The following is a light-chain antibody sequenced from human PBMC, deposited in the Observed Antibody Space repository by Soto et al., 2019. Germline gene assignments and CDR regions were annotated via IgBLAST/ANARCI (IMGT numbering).Light chain of an antibody. CDR1: QSVSSR. V-gene: IGKV3-15*01. CDR3: RHYNNWPPET. CDR2: DAF. Sequence: EIVMTQSPATLSVSPGERATLSCRASQSVSSRLAWYQQKRGQAPRLLIYDAFTRATGIPARFSGSGSGTEFNLTISSLQSEDFAIYYCRHYNNWPPETFGQGTKVDIK. J-gene: IGKJ1*01.